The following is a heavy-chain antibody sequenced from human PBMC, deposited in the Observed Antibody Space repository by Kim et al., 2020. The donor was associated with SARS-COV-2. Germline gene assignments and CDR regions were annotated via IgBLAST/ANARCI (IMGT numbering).Heavy chain of an antibody. CDR3: ARDLGNS. Sequence: GGSLRHSCAASGFTFSSYAMHWVRQAPGKGLEWVAVISYDGSNKYYADSVKGRFTISRDNSKNTLYLQMNSLRAEDTAVYYCARDLGNSWGQGTLVTVSS. V-gene: IGHV3-30*04. J-gene: IGHJ4*02. CDR1: GFTFSSYA. CDR2: ISYDGSNK.